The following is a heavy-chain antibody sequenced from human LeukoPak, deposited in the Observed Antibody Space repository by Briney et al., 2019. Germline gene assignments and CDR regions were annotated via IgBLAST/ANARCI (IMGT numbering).Heavy chain of an antibody. V-gene: IGHV3-30*04. CDR2: VSHDVSNK. CDR1: GFTFSKYV. CDR3: ATEPPGRFYFDY. Sequence: GWALRLSCVASGFTFSKYVMHGVRQAPAKGVEGVPVVSHDVSNKYYADSVKARFTISRDNSKNMLFLQMNSLRTEDTAVYYCATEPPGRFYFDYWGQGTLVTASS. J-gene: IGHJ4*02.